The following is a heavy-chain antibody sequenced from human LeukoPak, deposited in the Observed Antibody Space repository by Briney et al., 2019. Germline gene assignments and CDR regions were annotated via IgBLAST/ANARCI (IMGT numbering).Heavy chain of an antibody. CDR1: GFTFSSYA. J-gene: IGHJ4*02. D-gene: IGHD3-10*01. CDR2: ISGSGGST. Sequence: PGGSLRLSCAASGFTFSSYAMSWVRQAPGKGLEWVSAISGSGGSTYYADSVKGRFTISRDNSKNTLYLQMNSLRAEDTAVYYRAKTGSPSYYFDYWGQGTLVTVSS. CDR3: AKTGSPSYYFDY. V-gene: IGHV3-23*01.